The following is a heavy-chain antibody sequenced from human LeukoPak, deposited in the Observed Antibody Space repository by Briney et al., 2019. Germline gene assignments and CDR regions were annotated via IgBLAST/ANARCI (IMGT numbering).Heavy chain of an antibody. CDR3: AGQWLPPDNEYYYYGMDV. CDR1: GGTFSNYA. V-gene: IGHV1-69*13. Sequence: GASVKVSCKASGGTFSNYAITWVRQAPGQGLEWMGGIIPIFGTSNYAQKFQGRVTITADESTSTAYMELSSLRSEDTAVYYCAGQWLPPDNEYYYYGMDVWGQGTTVTASS. CDR2: IIPIFGTS. J-gene: IGHJ6*02. D-gene: IGHD6-19*01.